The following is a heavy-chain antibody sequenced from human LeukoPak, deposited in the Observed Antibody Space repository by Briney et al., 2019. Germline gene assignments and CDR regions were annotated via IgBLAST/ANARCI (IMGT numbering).Heavy chain of an antibody. Sequence: ASVKVSCKASGYTFTGYYMHWVRQAPGQGLEWMGIINPSGGSTSYAQKFQGRVTMTRDTSTSTVYMELSSLRSEDTAVYYCARDEPGIAVAGIGVSWGQGTLVTVSS. J-gene: IGHJ5*02. D-gene: IGHD6-19*01. CDR3: ARDEPGIAVAGIGVS. V-gene: IGHV1-46*03. CDR1: GYTFTGYY. CDR2: INPSGGST.